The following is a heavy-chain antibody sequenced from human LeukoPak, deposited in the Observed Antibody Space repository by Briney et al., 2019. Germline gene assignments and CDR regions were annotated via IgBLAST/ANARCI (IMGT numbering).Heavy chain of an antibody. CDR1: GFTFSSYW. D-gene: IGHD1-26*01. V-gene: IGHV3-7*01. Sequence: PGGSLRLSCTASGFTFSSYWMSWVRQAPGKGLEWVANIKPDGSDQYYVDSVKGRFTISRDNAKNSLYLQMNSLRAEDTAVYYCARWSLGDYWGQGTLVTVSS. CDR3: ARWSLGDY. CDR2: IKPDGSDQ. J-gene: IGHJ4*02.